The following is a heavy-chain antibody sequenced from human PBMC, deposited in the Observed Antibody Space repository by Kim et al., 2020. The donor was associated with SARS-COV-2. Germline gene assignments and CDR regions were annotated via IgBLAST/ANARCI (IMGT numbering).Heavy chain of an antibody. D-gene: IGHD4-17*01. J-gene: IGHJ4*02. CDR3: ARMTTVTTPGDIFDY. CDR2: IKQDGSEK. V-gene: IGHV3-7*01. CDR1: GFTFSSYW. Sequence: GGSLRLSCAASGFTFSSYWMSWVRQAPGKGLEWVANIKQDGSEKYYVDSVKGRFTISRDNAKNSLYLQMNSLRAEDTAVYYCARMTTVTTPGDIFDYWGQGTLVTVSS.